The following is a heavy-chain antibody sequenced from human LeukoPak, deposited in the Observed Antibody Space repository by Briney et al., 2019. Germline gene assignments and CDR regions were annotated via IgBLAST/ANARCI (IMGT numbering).Heavy chain of an antibody. J-gene: IGHJ4*02. CDR3: AKARYYYDSSGYFPLDY. Sequence: QAGRSLRLSCAASGFTFSSYGMHWVRQAPGKGLEWVAVIWYDGSNKYYADSVKGRFTISRDNSKNTLYLQMNSLRAGDTAVYYCAKARYYYDSSGYFPLDYWGQGTLVTVSS. D-gene: IGHD3-22*01. CDR2: IWYDGSNK. V-gene: IGHV3-33*06. CDR1: GFTFSSYG.